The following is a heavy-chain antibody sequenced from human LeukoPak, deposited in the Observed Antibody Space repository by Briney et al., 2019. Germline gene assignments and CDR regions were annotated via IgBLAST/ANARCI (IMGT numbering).Heavy chain of an antibody. CDR2: INRDGSST. D-gene: IGHD3-3*01. CDR3: ARDHRLDFWSGYYPGRYYFDY. V-gene: IGHV3-74*01. CDR1: GFTFSTYW. J-gene: IGHJ4*02. Sequence: GGSLRLSCAASGFTFSTYWMHWVRQVPGKGLVWVARINRDGSSTSYADSVKGRFTISRDNAKYTLSLQMNSLRAEDTAVYYCARDHRLDFWSGYYPGRYYFDYWGQGTLVTVSS.